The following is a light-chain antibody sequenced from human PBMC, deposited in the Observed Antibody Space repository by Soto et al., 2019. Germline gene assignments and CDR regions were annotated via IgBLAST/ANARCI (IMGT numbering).Light chain of an antibody. V-gene: IGKV3-20*01. CDR3: LQYGSSPPT. J-gene: IGKJ1*01. CDR1: QSVSSSY. CDR2: GAS. Sequence: EIVLTQSPGTLSLSPGERATLSCRASQSVSSSYLAWYQQKPGQAPRLLIYGASSRATGIPDRFSGSGSGTDFTLTISRLEPEDCAVYYCLQYGSSPPTFGQGTKVEIK.